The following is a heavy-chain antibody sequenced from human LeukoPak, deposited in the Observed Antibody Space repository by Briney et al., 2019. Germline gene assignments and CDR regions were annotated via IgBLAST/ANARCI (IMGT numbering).Heavy chain of an antibody. CDR2: TRYDGSHS. CDR3: ARDNSYGFLGCMDY. CDR1: GFAFSTYG. V-gene: IGHV3-30*02. Sequence: PGGSLRDSCAASGFAFSTYGMHWVRQAPGKGLEWVAFTRYDGSHSEYEDSVKGRFSIARDDSKSTLYLQMNSLRAEDTGVYYCARDNSYGFLGCMDYWGQGTRVTVSS. J-gene: IGHJ4*02. D-gene: IGHD5-18*01.